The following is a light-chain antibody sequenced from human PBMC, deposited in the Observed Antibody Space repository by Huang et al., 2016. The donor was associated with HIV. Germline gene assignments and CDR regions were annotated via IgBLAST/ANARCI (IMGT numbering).Light chain of an antibody. V-gene: IGKV1-33*01. CDR1: QEISDN. CDR2: GAS. CDR3: QQYDSLPLT. J-gene: IGKJ4*01. Sequence: IQMTQSPSSLSAFVGDRVTITCQASQEISDNLSWYQQKPEKAPNLLIYGASNLKTGLPSRFGGCGSETNFTFTISSLQPEDIATYYCQQYDSLPLTFGGGTKVEIK.